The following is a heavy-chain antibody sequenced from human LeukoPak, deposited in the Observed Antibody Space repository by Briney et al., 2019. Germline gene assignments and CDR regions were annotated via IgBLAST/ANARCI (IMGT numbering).Heavy chain of an antibody. CDR2: IYYSGST. J-gene: IGHJ4*02. CDR1: GGSISSYY. Sequence: SETLSLTCTVSGGSISSYYWSWIRQPPGKGLEWIGYIYYSGSTNYNPSLKSRVTISVDTSKNQFSLKPSSVTAADTAVYYCARQLWFGEYIDYWGQGTLVTVSS. D-gene: IGHD3-10*01. V-gene: IGHV4-59*01. CDR3: ARQLWFGEYIDY.